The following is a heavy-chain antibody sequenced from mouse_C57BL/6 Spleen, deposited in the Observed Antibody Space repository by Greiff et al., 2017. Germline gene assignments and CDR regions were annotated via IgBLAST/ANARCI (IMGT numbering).Heavy chain of an antibody. CDR1: GYTFTSYW. V-gene: IGHV1-64*01. Sequence: QVQLKQPGAELVKPGASVKLSCKASGYTFTSYWMHWVKQRPGQGLEWIGMIHPNSGSTNYNEKFKSKATLTVDKTSSTAYMQLSSLTSEDSAVYYWARDTTVYYLDYWGQGTTLTVSS. CDR2: IHPNSGST. CDR3: ARDTTVYYLDY. J-gene: IGHJ2*01. D-gene: IGHD1-1*01.